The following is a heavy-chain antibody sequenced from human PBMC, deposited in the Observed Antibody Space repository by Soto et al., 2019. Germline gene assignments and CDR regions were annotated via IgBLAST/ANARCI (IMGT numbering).Heavy chain of an antibody. D-gene: IGHD6-19*01. Sequence: AYAASVKGRFTISRDDSKNTAYLQMNSLKTEDTAVYYCTRQSSSGWYIHFDYWGQGTLVTVSS. J-gene: IGHJ4*02. V-gene: IGHV3-73*01. CDR3: TRQSSSGWYIHFDY.